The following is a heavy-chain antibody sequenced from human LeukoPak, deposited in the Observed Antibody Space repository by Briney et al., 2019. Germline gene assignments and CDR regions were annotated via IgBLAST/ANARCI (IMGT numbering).Heavy chain of an antibody. Sequence: ASVKVSCKASGYTFVSYGMSWIRQAPGQGLEWMGWINAYSIKTKYAQKFQGRVTMTTDTSTTTAYPDLRSLTSDDTAVYYCARAGDEVPTYFDYWGQGALVTVSS. CDR3: ARAGDEVPTYFDY. J-gene: IGHJ4*02. CDR2: INAYSIKT. V-gene: IGHV1-18*04. D-gene: IGHD3-16*01. CDR1: GYTFVSYG.